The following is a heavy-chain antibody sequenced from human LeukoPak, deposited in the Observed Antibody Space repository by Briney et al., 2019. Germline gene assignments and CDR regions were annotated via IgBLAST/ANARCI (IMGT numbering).Heavy chain of an antibody. CDR3: ARETYYYDSSGYFGY. CDR1: GYTFTCYY. D-gene: IGHD3-22*01. Sequence: ASVKVSCKASGYTFTCYYMHWVRQAPGQGLEWMGWINPNSGGTNYAQKFQGRVTMTRDTSISTAYMELSRLRSDDTAVYYCARETYYYDSSGYFGYWGQGTLVTVSS. V-gene: IGHV1-2*02. J-gene: IGHJ4*02. CDR2: INPNSGGT.